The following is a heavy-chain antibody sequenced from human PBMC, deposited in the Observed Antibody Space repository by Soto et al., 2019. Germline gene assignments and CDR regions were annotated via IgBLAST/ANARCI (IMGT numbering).Heavy chain of an antibody. CDR1: GFSLSNARMG. Sequence: QVTLKESGPVLVKPTETLTLTCTVSGFSLSNARMGVSWIRQPPGKALEWLAHIFSNDEKSYSTSLKSRLTISKDTSKSQVVLTMTNMDPVDTATYYCARNYYYYYGMDVWGQGTTVTVSS. CDR3: ARNYYYYYGMDV. V-gene: IGHV2-26*01. J-gene: IGHJ6*02. CDR2: IFSNDEK.